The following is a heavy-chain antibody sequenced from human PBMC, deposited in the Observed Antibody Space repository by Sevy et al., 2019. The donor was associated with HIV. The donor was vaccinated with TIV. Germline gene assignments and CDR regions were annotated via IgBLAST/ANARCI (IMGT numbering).Heavy chain of an antibody. CDR2: IKPSGGST. J-gene: IGHJ4*02. V-gene: IGHV1-46*01. CDR1: GYTFTSYY. CDR3: ARDRRGIAAAGYYLDY. Sequence: ASVKVSCKASGYTFTSYYMHWVRQAPGQGLEWMGIIKPSGGSTSYAQKFQGRVTMTRDTSTSTVYMELSSLRSEDTAVYYCARDRRGIAAAGYYLDYWGQGTLVTVSS. D-gene: IGHD6-13*01.